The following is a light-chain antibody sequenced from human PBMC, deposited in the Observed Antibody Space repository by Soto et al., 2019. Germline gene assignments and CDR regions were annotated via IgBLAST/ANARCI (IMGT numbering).Light chain of an antibody. J-gene: IGKJ1*01. CDR1: ESVGTN. CDR3: QQWIRWT. Sequence: EIVMTQSPDTLSVSPGDRATLSCRASESVGTNVAWFQQRPGQAPRLLIYGASTRVAGIPDRFSGSGSETEFTLTISNLQSEDFAIYHCQQWIRWTFGQGTRMELK. V-gene: IGKV3-15*01. CDR2: GAS.